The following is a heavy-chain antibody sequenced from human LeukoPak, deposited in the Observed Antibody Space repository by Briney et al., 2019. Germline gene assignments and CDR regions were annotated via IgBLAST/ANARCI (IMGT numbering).Heavy chain of an antibody. J-gene: IGHJ6*03. CDR3: ARPKTGDRYYYYYMDV. CDR2: IQYSGST. CDR1: GGSISSSSYY. D-gene: IGHD7-27*01. Sequence: PSETLSLTCTVSGGSISSSSYYWGWIRQPPGKGLEWIGSIQYSGSTYDNPSLKSRVIISADTSKNQFSLKLSSVTAADTAVYYCARPKTGDRYYYYYMDVWGKGTTVTVSS. V-gene: IGHV4-39*01.